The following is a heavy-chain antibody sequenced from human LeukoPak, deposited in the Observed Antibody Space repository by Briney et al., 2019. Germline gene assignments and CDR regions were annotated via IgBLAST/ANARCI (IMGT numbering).Heavy chain of an antibody. D-gene: IGHD6-13*01. CDR1: GVSISSGGNS. CDR3: ARGVEGVYAFDI. J-gene: IGHJ3*02. Sequence: PSQTLSLTCAVSGVSISSGGNSWSWIRQPPGKVLEWIGYVYPSGSTYSTPSLKSRVTISVDRSKNQFSLKLSSVTAADTAVYYCARGVEGVYAFDIWGQGTMVTVSS. CDR2: VYPSGST. V-gene: IGHV4-30-2*01.